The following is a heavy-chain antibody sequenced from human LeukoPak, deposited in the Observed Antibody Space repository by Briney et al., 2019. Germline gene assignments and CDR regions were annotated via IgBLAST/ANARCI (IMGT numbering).Heavy chain of an antibody. D-gene: IGHD6-19*01. J-gene: IGHJ4*02. CDR2: INQDGSGK. Sequence: PGGSLRPFCAASGFTFSTSWMSWVRQAPGKGLEWVANINQDGSGKYYVDSVKGRFTISRDNAKNSVYLQMNSLRAEDTAVYYCAREGGWPNWGQGTLVTVSS. CDR3: AREGGWPN. V-gene: IGHV3-7*01. CDR1: GFTFSTSW.